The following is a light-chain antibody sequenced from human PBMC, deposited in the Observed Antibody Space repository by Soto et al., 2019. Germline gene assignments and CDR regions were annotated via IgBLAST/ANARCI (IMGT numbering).Light chain of an antibody. Sequence: DIQMTQSPSSLSASVGDRVTITCRASQGISNYLAWYQQQPGKVPKLLIYVASTLQSGVPSRFSGSGSGTDFTRTISSLQPEDVATYYCQKYNSDPWTFGKGTKVEIK. CDR3: QKYNSDPWT. J-gene: IGKJ1*01. CDR1: QGISNY. V-gene: IGKV1-27*01. CDR2: VAS.